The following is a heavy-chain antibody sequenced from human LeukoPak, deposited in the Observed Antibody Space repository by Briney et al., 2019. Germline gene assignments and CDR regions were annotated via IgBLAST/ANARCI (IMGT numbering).Heavy chain of an antibody. J-gene: IGHJ4*02. V-gene: IGHV4-59*12. CDR3: PRRDYVWGSYRPFDY. CDR2: IYYSGST. Sequence: KPSETLSLTCTVSGGSISSYYWSWIRQPPGKGLEWIGYIYYSGSTNYNPSLKSRVTISVDTSKNQFSLKLSSVTAADTAVYYCPRRDYVWGSYRPFDYWGQGTLVTVSS. CDR1: GGSISSYY. D-gene: IGHD3-16*02.